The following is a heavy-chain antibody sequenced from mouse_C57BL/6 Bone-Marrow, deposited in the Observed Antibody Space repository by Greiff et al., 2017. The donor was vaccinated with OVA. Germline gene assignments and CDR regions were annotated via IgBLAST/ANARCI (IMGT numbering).Heavy chain of an antibody. D-gene: IGHD1-1*01. CDR1: GYTFTSYW. Sequence: QVQLQQSGAELVKPGASVKLSCKASGYTFTSYWMHWVKQRPGQGLEWIGMIHPNSGSTNYNEKFKSKATLTVDKSSSTAYMQLSSLTSEDSAVYYCARSITTVGYWYFDVWGTGTTVTVSS. J-gene: IGHJ1*03. CDR3: ARSITTVGYWYFDV. V-gene: IGHV1-64*01. CDR2: IHPNSGST.